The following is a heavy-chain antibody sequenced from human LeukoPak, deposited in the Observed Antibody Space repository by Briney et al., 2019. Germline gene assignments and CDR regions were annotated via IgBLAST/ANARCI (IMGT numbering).Heavy chain of an antibody. CDR2: INHSGST. CDR3: ARGLAVARYYYYGMDV. J-gene: IGHJ6*02. D-gene: IGHD6-19*01. V-gene: IGHV4-34*01. Sequence: SETLSLTCAVYGGSFSGYYWSWIRQPPGKGLEWIGEINHSGSTNYNPSLKSRVTISVGTSKNQFSLKLSSVTAADTAVYYCARGLAVARYYYYGMDVWGQGTTVTVSS. CDR1: GGSFSGYY.